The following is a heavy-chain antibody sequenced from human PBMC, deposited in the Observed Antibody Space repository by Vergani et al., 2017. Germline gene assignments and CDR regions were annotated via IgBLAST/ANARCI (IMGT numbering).Heavy chain of an antibody. V-gene: IGHV4-39*01. J-gene: IGHJ3*02. Sequence: QVKLQESGPGLVKPSETLALTCTVSGASVSSSSYYWGWIRQPPGKGLEWIGSIYYSGSTYSNPSLKSRVTISVDTSKNQFSLKLSSVTAADTAVYYCARAADGYCSXTSCYRGVDAFDIWGQGTMVTVSS. CDR3: ARAADGYCSXTSCYRGVDAFDI. CDR2: IYYSGST. CDR1: GASVSSSSYY. D-gene: IGHD2-2*02.